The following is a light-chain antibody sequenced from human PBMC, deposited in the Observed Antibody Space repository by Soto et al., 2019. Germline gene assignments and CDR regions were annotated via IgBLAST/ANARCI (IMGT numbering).Light chain of an antibody. J-gene: IGKJ4*01. CDR1: QSVTSY. CDR2: DTS. CDR3: QQRSDWPRLT. Sequence: EIVLTQSPATLSLSPGETATLSCRTSQSVTSYLAWFQQRPGQAPRLLIYDTSNRAPGIPARFSGSGYGTDFTLTIRSLESEDSAVYYCQQRSDWPRLTFGGGTKVEIK. V-gene: IGKV3-11*01.